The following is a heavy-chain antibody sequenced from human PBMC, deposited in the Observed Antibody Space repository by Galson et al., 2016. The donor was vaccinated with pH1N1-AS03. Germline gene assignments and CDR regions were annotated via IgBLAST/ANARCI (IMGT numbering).Heavy chain of an antibody. CDR1: GFNFEKYA. CDR2: ISGNTLKK. Sequence: SLRLSCAASGFNFEKYAMHWVRQAPGKGLEWVSGISGNTLKKTYAASVKGRFTISRDNAKNSLYLQMDSLRTEDTALYYCAKDMEEWRVDAFHVWGQGAMVIVSS. J-gene: IGHJ3*01. V-gene: IGHV3-9*01. D-gene: IGHD3-3*01. CDR3: AKDMEEWRVDAFHV.